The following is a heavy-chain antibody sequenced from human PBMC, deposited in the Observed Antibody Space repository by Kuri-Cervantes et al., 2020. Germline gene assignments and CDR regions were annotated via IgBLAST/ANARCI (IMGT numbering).Heavy chain of an antibody. V-gene: IGHV3-66*01. CDR3: ATDSKSTTVTRDAFDI. J-gene: IGHJ3*02. D-gene: IGHD4-17*01. Sequence: GESLKISCAASGFILSSYRMNWVRPAPGKGLELVSVIYSGGSTYYEDSVKDRFTISRDNSKNTLYPQMNILRAEDTAMYYCATDSKSTTVTRDAFDIWGQGTMVTVSS. CDR1: GFILSSYR. CDR2: IYSGGST.